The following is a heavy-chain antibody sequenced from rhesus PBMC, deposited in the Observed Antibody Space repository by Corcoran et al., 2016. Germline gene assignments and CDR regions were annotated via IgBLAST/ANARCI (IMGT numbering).Heavy chain of an antibody. D-gene: IGHD3-16*01. CDR2: SSGGSGST. CDR3: ARDGANSGSYSDFDY. V-gene: IGHV4-165*01. CDR1: GGSFSGYY. Sequence: QVQLQESGPGLVKPSETLSLTCAVSGGSFSGYYRGWIRQPPGKGLEWIGYSSGGSGSTDYNPSLESRGNISTDTSKNQFSLKLSSVTAADTAVYYCARDGANSGSYSDFDYWGQGVLVTVSS. J-gene: IGHJ4*01.